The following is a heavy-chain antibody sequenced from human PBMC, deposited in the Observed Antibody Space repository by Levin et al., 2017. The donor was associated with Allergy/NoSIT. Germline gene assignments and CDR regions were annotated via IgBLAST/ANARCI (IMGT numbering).Heavy chain of an antibody. CDR2: ISYDGSNK. V-gene: IGHV3-30-3*01. CDR3: AREEGSWPNWFDP. D-gene: IGHD6-13*01. Sequence: QPGGSLRLSCAASGFTFSSYAMHWVRQAPGKGLEWVAVISYDGSNKYYADSVKGRFTISRDNSKNTLYLQMNSLRAEDTAVYYCAREEGSWPNWFDPWGQGTLVTVSS. CDR1: GFTFSSYA. J-gene: IGHJ5*02.